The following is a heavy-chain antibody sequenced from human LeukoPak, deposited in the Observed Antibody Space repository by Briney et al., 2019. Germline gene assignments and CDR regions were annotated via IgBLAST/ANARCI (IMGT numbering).Heavy chain of an antibody. V-gene: IGHV1-2*02. J-gene: IGHJ4*02. CDR3: ARARGYSYGLDLKYYFDY. Sequence: ASVKVSCKASGYTFTGYYMHWVRQAPGQGLEWMGWINPNSGGTNYAQKFQGRVTMTRDTSISTAYMELSRLRSDDTAVYYCARARGYSYGLDLKYYFDYWGQGTLVTVSS. CDR1: GYTFTGYY. CDR2: INPNSGGT. D-gene: IGHD5-18*01.